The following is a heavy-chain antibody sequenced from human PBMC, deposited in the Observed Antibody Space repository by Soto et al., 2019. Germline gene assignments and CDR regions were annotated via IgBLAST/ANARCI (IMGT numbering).Heavy chain of an antibody. CDR2: IWPDGSDI. CDR3: ATLLGSVTTFDY. CDR1: GFTFSSTW. V-gene: IGHV3-7*01. Sequence: EVNLAESGGDLVQPGGSLRLSCAASGFTFSSTWMSWVRQAPGKGLEWVATIWPDGSDIKYVASVKGRFTVSRDNAKGLVYLQMNSLRVEDTAVFYCATLLGSVTTFDYWGQGTLVTVSA. D-gene: IGHD1-1*01. J-gene: IGHJ4*02.